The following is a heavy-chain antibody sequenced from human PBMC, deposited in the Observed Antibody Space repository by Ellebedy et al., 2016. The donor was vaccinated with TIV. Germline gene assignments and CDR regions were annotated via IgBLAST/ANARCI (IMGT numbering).Heavy chain of an antibody. Sequence: GESLKISCAASGFTLSSYSMNWVRQAPGKGLEWVSSISSTSTYIYYADSVKGRFTISRDNSKNTLYLQINNLGAEDTAVFYCARNRHVERGDCLDYWGQGTLVTVAS. CDR2: ISSTSTYI. V-gene: IGHV3-21*01. J-gene: IGHJ4*02. D-gene: IGHD2-21*02. CDR1: GFTLSSYS. CDR3: ARNRHVERGDCLDY.